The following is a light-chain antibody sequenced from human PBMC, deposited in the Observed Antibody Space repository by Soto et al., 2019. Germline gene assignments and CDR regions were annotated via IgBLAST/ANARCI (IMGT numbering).Light chain of an antibody. CDR2: DSS. J-gene: IGKJ4*02. CDR3: QQYDSLPLT. Sequence: DIQMTQSPSSLSASVGDRVTITCQASQDISNYLSWFQLKAGTAPKLLIYDSSNFETGVPSRFSGSGSGTDFSFTISSLQPEDIATYYYQQYDSLPLTVGGGTKVEI. V-gene: IGKV1-33*01. CDR1: QDISNY.